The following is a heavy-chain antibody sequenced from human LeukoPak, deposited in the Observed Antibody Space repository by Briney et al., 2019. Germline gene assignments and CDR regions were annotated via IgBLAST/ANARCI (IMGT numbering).Heavy chain of an antibody. D-gene: IGHD3-3*01. CDR2: IYTSGST. J-gene: IGHJ4*02. V-gene: IGHV4-61*02. CDR1: GGSISGGSYY. CDR3: AREGIAGSGSM. Sequence: SETLSLTCTVSGGSISGGSYYWSWIRQPAGKGLEWIGRIYTSGSTNYNPSLKSRVTISVDTSMNQFSLKLSSVTAADTAVYYCAREGIAGSGSMWGQGTLVTVSS.